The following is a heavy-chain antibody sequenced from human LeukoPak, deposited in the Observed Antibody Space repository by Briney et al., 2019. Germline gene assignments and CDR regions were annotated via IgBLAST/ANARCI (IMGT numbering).Heavy chain of an antibody. J-gene: IGHJ6*02. Sequence: ASVKVFCKASGYTFTGYYMHWVRQAPGQGLEWMGWINPNSGGTNYAQKFRGRVTMTRDTSISTAYMELSRLRSDDTAVYYCAGGAGYSPLRGYGMDVWGQGTTVTVSS. CDR3: AGGAGYSPLRGYGMDV. CDR2: INPNSGGT. V-gene: IGHV1-2*02. CDR1: GYTFTGYY. D-gene: IGHD5-24*01.